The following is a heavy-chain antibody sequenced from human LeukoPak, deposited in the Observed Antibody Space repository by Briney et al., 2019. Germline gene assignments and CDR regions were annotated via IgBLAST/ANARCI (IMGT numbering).Heavy chain of an antibody. Sequence: PGGSLRLSCVASGFNISNYVTWVRQAPGKGLEWVSLMYSGGGTQYADSVRGRFTISRDSSQNTLFLQMNRLRAEDTAMYYCARGTWGAFDIWGQGTVVTVSS. D-gene: IGHD7-27*01. CDR2: MYSGGGT. CDR1: GFNISNY. CDR3: ARGTWGAFDI. V-gene: IGHV3-53*01. J-gene: IGHJ3*02.